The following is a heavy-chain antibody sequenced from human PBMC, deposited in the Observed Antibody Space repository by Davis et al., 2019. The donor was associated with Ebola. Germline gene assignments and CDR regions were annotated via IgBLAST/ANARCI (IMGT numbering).Heavy chain of an antibody. CDR1: GFTFSSYW. D-gene: IGHD3-10*01. V-gene: IGHV3-20*04. Sequence: GESLKISCAASGFTFSSYWMHWVRQAPGKGLEWVSGINWNGGSTGYADSVKGRFTISRDNAKNSLYLQMNSLRAEDTAVYYCAKGLGFGEVNDAFDIWGQGTMVTVSS. CDR3: AKGLGFGEVNDAFDI. J-gene: IGHJ3*02. CDR2: INWNGGST.